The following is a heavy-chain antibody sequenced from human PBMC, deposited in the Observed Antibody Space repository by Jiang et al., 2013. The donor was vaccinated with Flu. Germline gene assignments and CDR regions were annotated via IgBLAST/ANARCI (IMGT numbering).Heavy chain of an antibody. V-gene: IGHV3-23*01. Sequence: VQLLESGGGLVQPGESLRLSCAVSGFTFSDYAMTWVRQAPGKGLEWVSAISGSGGSTFYADSVKGRFTISRDNSKNTLYLQMNSLRAEDTAIYYCAKDYGDYRYNRHLDYWGQG. CDR3: AKDYGDYRYNRHLDY. D-gene: IGHD4-17*01. J-gene: IGHJ4*02. CDR2: ISGSGGST. CDR1: GFTFSDYA.